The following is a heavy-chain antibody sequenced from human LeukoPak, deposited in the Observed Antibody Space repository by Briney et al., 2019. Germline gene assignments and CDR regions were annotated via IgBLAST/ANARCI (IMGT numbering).Heavy chain of an antibody. CDR3: GRVAGLRYFDCVVY. D-gene: IGHD3-9*01. V-gene: IGHV1-18*04. CDR2: ISTYNGNT. CDR1: GYTFTSYG. Sequence: ASVKVSCKASGYTFTSYGFSWVRQAPGHGLEWMGWISTYNGNTNYAQKLQGRVTMTTDTSTSTAYMELRSLRSDDTALYYCGRVAGLRYFDCVVYWGRGTPVTVPS. J-gene: IGHJ4*02.